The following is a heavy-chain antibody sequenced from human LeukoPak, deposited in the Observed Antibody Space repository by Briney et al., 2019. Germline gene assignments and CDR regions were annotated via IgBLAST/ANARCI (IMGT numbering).Heavy chain of an antibody. J-gene: IGHJ4*02. CDR1: GFTFSSYA. CDR3: AKTYSGSYAAMDY. Sequence: GGSLRLSCAASGFTFSSYAVGWVRQAPGKGLGWVSTISGSGASTHYADSVKGRFTISRDNSKNTLFLQMDSLTAEDTATYYCAKTYSGSYAAMDYWGQGTLVTVSS. CDR2: ISGSGAST. V-gene: IGHV3-23*01. D-gene: IGHD1-26*01.